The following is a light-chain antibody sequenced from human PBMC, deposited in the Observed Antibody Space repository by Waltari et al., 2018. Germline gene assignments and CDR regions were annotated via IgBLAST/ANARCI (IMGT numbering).Light chain of an antibody. J-gene: IGKJ4*01. V-gene: IGKV1-33*01. CDR3: QHYGDLVP. CDR2: DAS. Sequence: DIQMTQSPSSLSASVGDRVTLTCQASQDIFNHLNWFQQKPGKAPKLMIYDASILETGVPSMFSGSGSATDFTFTINNLKPEDFATYFCQHYGDLVPFGGGTKLEI. CDR1: QDIFNH.